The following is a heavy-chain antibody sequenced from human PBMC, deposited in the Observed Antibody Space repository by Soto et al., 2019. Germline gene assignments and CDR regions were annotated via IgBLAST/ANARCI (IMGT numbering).Heavy chain of an antibody. CDR2: IYYSGST. V-gene: IGHV4-59*08. CDR3: ARHCSSTSCYEAFDY. CDR1: GGSIISYY. J-gene: IGHJ4*02. D-gene: IGHD2-2*01. Sequence: SETLSLTCTVSGGSIISYYWSWIRQPPGKGLEWIGYIYYSGSTNYNPSLKSRVTISVDTSKNQFSLKLSSVTAADTAVYYCARHCSSTSCYEAFDYWGQGTLVTVS.